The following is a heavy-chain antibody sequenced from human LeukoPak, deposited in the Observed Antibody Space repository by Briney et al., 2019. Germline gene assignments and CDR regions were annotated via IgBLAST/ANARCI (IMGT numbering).Heavy chain of an antibody. CDR3: ARGDYVLGRYWDFDL. CDR2: IDTAGDT. D-gene: IGHD4-17*01. V-gene: IGHV3-13*01. Sequence: GGSLRLSCAASGFTFSSYDMHWVRQATGKGLEWVSAIDTAGDTYYPGSVKGRFTISRENAKNSLSLQMNSLRAGDTAVYYCARGDYVLGRYWDFDLWGRGTLVTVSS. J-gene: IGHJ2*01. CDR1: GFTFSSYD.